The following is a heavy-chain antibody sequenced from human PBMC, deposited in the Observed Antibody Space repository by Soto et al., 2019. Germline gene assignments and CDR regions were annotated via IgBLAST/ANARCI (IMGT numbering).Heavy chain of an antibody. CDR1: GVSLSSGDVY. D-gene: IGHD5-12*01. CDR3: ARQNGYDAGFGH. J-gene: IGHJ4*02. CDR2: IDSSGST. V-gene: IGHV4-30-4*01. Sequence: PSETLSLTCTVSGVSLSSGDVYWTWIRQSPEKGLEWIGHIDSSGSTHHNPSPKTRVTILVDPSKNQFSLSLRSVTAADTAEYYCARQNGYDAGFGHWGQGLLVTVSS.